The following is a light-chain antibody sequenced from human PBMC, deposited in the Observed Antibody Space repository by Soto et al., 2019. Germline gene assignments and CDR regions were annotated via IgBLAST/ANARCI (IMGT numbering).Light chain of an antibody. Sequence: QSVLTQPASVSGSPGQSITIYCIGTSSDIGGYDYVSWYQQHPGKAPKLIIYGVSKRPSGVSDRFSGSKSGNTASLTISGLQAEDEADYYCDSYTSSSTYVFGSGTKLTVL. CDR2: GVS. J-gene: IGLJ1*01. CDR1: SSDIGGYDY. V-gene: IGLV2-14*01. CDR3: DSYTSSSTYV.